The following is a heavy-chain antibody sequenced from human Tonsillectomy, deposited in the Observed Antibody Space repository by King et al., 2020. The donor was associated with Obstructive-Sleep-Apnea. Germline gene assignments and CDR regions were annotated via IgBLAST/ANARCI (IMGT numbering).Heavy chain of an antibody. D-gene: IGHD1-26*01. CDR3: ARSGGATRDAFDI. CDR1: GGSISSGGYY. CDR2: IFYSGST. Sequence: VQLQESGPGLVKPSQNLSLTCTVSGGSISSGGYYWSWIRQHPGKGLEWNGFIFYSGSTYYNPSLKSRVTISVDTSKNQFSLKLNSVTAADTAVYYCARSGGATRDAFDIWGQGTMVTVSS. J-gene: IGHJ3*02. V-gene: IGHV4-31*03.